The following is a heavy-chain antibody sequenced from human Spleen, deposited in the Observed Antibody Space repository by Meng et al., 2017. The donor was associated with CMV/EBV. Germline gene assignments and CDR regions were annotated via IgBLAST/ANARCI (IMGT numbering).Heavy chain of an antibody. J-gene: IGHJ6*02. V-gene: IGHV3-30-3*01. CDR3: ARDLLRFLEWLEGYYYGMDV. Sequence: SCAASGFTFSSYAMHWVRQAPGKGLEWVAVISYDGSNKYYADSVKGRFTISRDNSKNTLYLQMNSLRAEDTAVYYCARDLLRFLEWLEGYYYGMDVWGQGTTVTVSS. CDR2: ISYDGSNK. CDR1: GFTFSSYA. D-gene: IGHD3-3*01.